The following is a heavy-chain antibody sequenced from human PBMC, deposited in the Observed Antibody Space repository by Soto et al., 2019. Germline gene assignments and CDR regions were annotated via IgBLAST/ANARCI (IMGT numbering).Heavy chain of an antibody. V-gene: IGHV4-39*07. Sequence: SETLSLTCTVSGGYISSSSYYWGWIRQPPGKGLEWIGSIYYSGSTYYNPSLKSRVTISVDTSKNQFSLKLSSVTAADTAVYYCARALQRSSSSWYDYWGQGTLVTVSS. J-gene: IGHJ4*02. CDR1: GGYISSSSYY. CDR2: IYYSGST. CDR3: ARALQRSSSSWYDY. D-gene: IGHD6-13*01.